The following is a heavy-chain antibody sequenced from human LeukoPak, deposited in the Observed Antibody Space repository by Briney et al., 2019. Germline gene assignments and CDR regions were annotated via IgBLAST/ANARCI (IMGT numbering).Heavy chain of an antibody. D-gene: IGHD2-15*01. Sequence: GGSLRLSCAASGFTFSSCWMHWVRQAPGQGLVWVSGIHSDGSSSRYADSAKGRFTISRDNAKNTLYLQMNGLRVEDTAVYYCVRGCSGGICYIGHWGQGTLVTVPS. J-gene: IGHJ4*02. CDR2: IHSDGSSS. CDR1: GFTFSSCW. CDR3: VRGCSGGICYIGH. V-gene: IGHV3-74*01.